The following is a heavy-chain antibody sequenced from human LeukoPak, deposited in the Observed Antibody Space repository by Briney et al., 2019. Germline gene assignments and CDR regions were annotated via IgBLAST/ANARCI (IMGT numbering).Heavy chain of an antibody. CDR3: ARENRAREAYYFDY. D-gene: IGHD1-26*01. J-gene: IGHJ4*02. CDR2: ISSSGSTI. V-gene: IGHV3-48*03. CDR1: GFTFDDYG. Sequence: GGSLRLSCATSGFTFDDYGMSWVRQAPGKGLEWVSYISSSGSTIYYADSVKGRFTISRDNAKNSLYLQMNSLRAEDTAVYYCARENRAREAYYFDYWGQGTLVTVSS.